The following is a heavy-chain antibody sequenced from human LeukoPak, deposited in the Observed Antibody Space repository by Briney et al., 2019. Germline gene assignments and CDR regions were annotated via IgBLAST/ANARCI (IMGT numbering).Heavy chain of an antibody. CDR2: ISRDGRST. Sequence: GGSPRLSCAASGFTFSSFAMHWVRQAPGKGLEYVSGISRDGRSTFYADSVKGRFTISRDNSKHTLYLQMGSLRPEDMAVYYCAIQIRGVVYWGQGTLVTVSS. CDR1: GFTFSSFA. V-gene: IGHV3-64*02. CDR3: AIQIRGVVY. D-gene: IGHD3-10*01. J-gene: IGHJ4*02.